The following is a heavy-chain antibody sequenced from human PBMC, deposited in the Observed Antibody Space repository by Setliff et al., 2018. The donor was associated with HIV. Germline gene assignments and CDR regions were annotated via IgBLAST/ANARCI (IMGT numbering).Heavy chain of an antibody. J-gene: IGHJ5*02. D-gene: IGHD1-1*01. V-gene: IGHV4-59*05. CDR3: ARGTGFNNWFDP. CDR1: GGSISSHY. Sequence: SETLFLTCTVSGGSISSHYWSWIRQPPGKGLEWIGSIYYGGSTYSNPSLKSRVTISVDTSKNQFSLKLASVTAADTAVYYCARGTGFNNWFDPWGQGTLVTVSS. CDR2: IYYGGST.